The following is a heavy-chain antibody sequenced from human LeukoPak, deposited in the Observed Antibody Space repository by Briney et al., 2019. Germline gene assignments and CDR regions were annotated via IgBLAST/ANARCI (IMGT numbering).Heavy chain of an antibody. CDR2: IYYSGST. V-gene: IGHV4-59*01. CDR1: GGSISSYY. Sequence: SETLSLTCTVSGGSISSYYWSWIRQPPGKGLEWIGYIYYSGSTNYNPSLKSRVTISVDTSKNQFSLKLSSVTAADTAVYYCARALPGIAVGIGAFDIWGQGTMVTVSS. D-gene: IGHD6-19*01. J-gene: IGHJ3*02. CDR3: ARALPGIAVGIGAFDI.